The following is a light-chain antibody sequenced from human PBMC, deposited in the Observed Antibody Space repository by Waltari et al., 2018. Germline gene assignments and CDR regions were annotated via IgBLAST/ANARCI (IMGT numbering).Light chain of an antibody. CDR3: GAWDDSLSGHYV. V-gene: IGLV1-47*01. CDR2: RND. CDR1: SSHIGSNH. J-gene: IGLJ1*01. Sequence: QSVLTQPPSASGTPGQRVTISCSGSSSHIGSNHVYWYQQLPGMAPTLLIYRNDQRPSGVPDRFSGSKSGSSASLAFSGLRSEDEADYYCGAWDDSLSGHYVFGTGTKVTVL.